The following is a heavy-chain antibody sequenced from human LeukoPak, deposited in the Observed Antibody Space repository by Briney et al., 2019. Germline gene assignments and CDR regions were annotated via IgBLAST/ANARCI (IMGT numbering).Heavy chain of an antibody. CDR1: GFTFSSYA. Sequence: GGSLRLSCAASGFTFSSYAMSWVRQAPGKGLEWVSAISGSGVATYYAASAHGRFTISRDNSKNTLYLQMNSIRAEDTALYYCAKDRDYYLVGFFDYWGQGTLVTVSS. D-gene: IGHD3-10*01. V-gene: IGHV3-23*01. CDR2: ISGSGVAT. CDR3: AKDRDYYLVGFFDY. J-gene: IGHJ4*02.